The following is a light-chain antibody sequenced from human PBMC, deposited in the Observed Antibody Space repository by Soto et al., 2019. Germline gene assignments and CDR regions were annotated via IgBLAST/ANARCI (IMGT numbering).Light chain of an antibody. V-gene: IGLV2-14*01. CDR1: NSDAGGYNY. CDR3: SSYTSSSTYV. CDR2: EVS. Sequence: QSVLTQPASMSGSPGQSITISCTGTNSDAGGYNYVSWYQQHPGKAPKLMIYEVSNRPSGVSNRFSGSKSGNTASLTISGLQAEDEADYYCSSYTSSSTYVFGTGTKVTVL. J-gene: IGLJ1*01.